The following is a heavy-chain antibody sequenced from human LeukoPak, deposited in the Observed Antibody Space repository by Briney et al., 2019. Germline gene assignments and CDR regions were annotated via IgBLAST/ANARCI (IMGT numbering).Heavy chain of an antibody. J-gene: IGHJ4*02. Sequence: GSLRLSCAASGFTLSSYAMTWVRQAPGRGLEWVSSVDGGGGGTYYADSVKGRFTISRDNSKDTLYLQMNGLRAEDTAVYFCAKQSAGSAAWYSLHYDFWGQGTLVTVSS. CDR1: GFTLSSYA. D-gene: IGHD6-13*01. V-gene: IGHV3-23*01. CDR2: VDGGGGGT. CDR3: AKQSAGSAAWYSLHYDF.